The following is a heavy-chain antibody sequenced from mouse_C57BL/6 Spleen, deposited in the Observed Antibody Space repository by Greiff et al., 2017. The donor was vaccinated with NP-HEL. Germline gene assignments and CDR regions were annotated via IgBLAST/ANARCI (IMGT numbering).Heavy chain of an antibody. CDR2: IYPGDGDT. CDR3: ARSLIYYEGYFDV. J-gene: IGHJ1*03. Sequence: VQLQQSGPELVKPGASVKISCKASGYAFSSSWMNWVKQRPGKGLEWIGRIYPGDGDTNYNGKFKGKATLTADKSSSTAYMQLSSLTSEDSAVYFCARSLIYYEGYFDVWGTGTTVTVSS. V-gene: IGHV1-82*01. D-gene: IGHD2-4*01. CDR1: GYAFSSSW.